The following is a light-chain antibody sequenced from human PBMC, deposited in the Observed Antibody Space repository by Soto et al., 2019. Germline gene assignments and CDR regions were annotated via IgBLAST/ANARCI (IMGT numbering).Light chain of an antibody. CDR3: QSYDSSLSARYV. CDR2: GNS. CDR1: SSNIGAGYD. J-gene: IGLJ1*01. V-gene: IGLV1-40*01. Sequence: QSVLTQPPSVSGAPGQRVTISCTGSSSNIGAGYDVHWYQQLPGTAPKLLIYGNSNRPSGFPDRFSGSKSGTSASLAITGLQAEDEADYYCQSYDSSLSARYVFGTGTKLTVL.